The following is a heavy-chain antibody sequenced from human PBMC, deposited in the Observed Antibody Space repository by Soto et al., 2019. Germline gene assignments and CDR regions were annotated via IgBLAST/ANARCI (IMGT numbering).Heavy chain of an antibody. Sequence: SETLSLTCTVSGGSISSSSYYWGWIRQPPGKGLEWIGSIYYSGSTYYNPSLKSRVTISVDTSKNQLSLKLSSVTAADTAVYYCARDPQSKYYDFWSGYHYGMGVWGQGTTVTVS. CDR2: IYYSGST. D-gene: IGHD3-3*01. V-gene: IGHV4-39*02. J-gene: IGHJ6*02. CDR1: GGSISSSSYY. CDR3: ARDPQSKYYDFWSGYHYGMGV.